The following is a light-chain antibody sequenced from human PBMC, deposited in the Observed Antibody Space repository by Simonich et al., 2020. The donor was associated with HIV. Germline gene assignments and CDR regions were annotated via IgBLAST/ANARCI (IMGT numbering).Light chain of an antibody. V-gene: IGKV1-5*03. CDR3: QQYKSYPYT. J-gene: IGKJ2*01. CDR2: KAS. Sequence: DIQMTQSPSTLSASVGDRVTITCLASQSISIWLAWYQPKPGKAPKLLIYKASSLESGVTSNFSGSGSGTEFTLTISSLQPDDFATYYCQQYKSYPYTFGQGTKLEIK. CDR1: QSISIW.